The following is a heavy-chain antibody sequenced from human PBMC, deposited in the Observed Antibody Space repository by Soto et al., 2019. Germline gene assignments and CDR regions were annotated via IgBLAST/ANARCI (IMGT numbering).Heavy chain of an antibody. D-gene: IGHD4-17*01. J-gene: IGHJ4*02. Sequence: QVQLVESGGGVVQPGRSLRLSCEASGFTFSHYGMHWVRQAPGKGLEWVAVILNDGSRQHYADSVKGRLTISRDNSKNTLYRDMNSLRVEDTAVYYCARDDDYGDNGLDYWGQGTLVTVSS. CDR2: ILNDGSRQ. CDR3: ARDDDYGDNGLDY. V-gene: IGHV3-33*01. CDR1: GFTFSHYG.